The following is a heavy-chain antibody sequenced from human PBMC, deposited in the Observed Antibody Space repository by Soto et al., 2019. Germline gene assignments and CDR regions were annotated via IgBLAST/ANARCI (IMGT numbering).Heavy chain of an antibody. J-gene: IGHJ6*02. Sequence: QVQLVQSGAEVKKPGSSVKVSCKASGGTFSSYTISWVRQAPGQGLEWMGRIIPILGIANYAQKFQGRVTITADKSPSTAYLELSSLRSEDAAVYYCARDRRVGKACFYGMDVWGQGTTVTVSS. CDR3: ARDRRVGKACFYGMDV. CDR1: GGTFSSYT. CDR2: IIPILGIA. V-gene: IGHV1-69*08. D-gene: IGHD2-2*01.